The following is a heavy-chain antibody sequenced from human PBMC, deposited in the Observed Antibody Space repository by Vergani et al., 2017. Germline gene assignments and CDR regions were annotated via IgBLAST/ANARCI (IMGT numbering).Heavy chain of an antibody. CDR1: GFTFSSYA. Sequence: EVQLLESGGGLVQPGGSLRLSCAASGFTFSSYAMRRVRQAPGKGLEWVSAIRGSGGSTYYADSVKGRFTLSRDNSKNTLYLQMNSLRAEDTALYYCANIDYDSSGYYDYWGQGTLVTVSS. CDR2: IRGSGGST. D-gene: IGHD3-22*01. V-gene: IGHV3-23*01. J-gene: IGHJ4*02. CDR3: ANIDYDSSGYYDY.